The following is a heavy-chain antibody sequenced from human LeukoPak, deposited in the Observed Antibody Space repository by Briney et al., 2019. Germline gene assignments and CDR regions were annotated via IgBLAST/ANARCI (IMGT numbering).Heavy chain of an antibody. J-gene: IGHJ4*02. CDR3: AREPSYSSSWYTSCDY. CDR1: GFNFNNYN. D-gene: IGHD6-13*01. CDR2: VTLSSSTI. Sequence: GGSLRLSCAASGFNFNNYNMNWVRQAPGKGLEWVSYVTLSSSTIYYADSVKGRFTISRDNAKNSLYLQMNSLRAEDTAVYYCAREPSYSSSWYTSCDYWGQGTLVTVSS. V-gene: IGHV3-48*01.